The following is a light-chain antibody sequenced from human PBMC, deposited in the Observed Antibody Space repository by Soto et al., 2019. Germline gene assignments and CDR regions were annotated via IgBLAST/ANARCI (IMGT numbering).Light chain of an antibody. CDR3: QQYYDWPEYT. J-gene: IGKJ2*01. CDR2: RAS. CDR1: QSINTN. Sequence: ETVMTQSPATLSVSPGERATLSCRSSQSINTNLAWYQQKPGQAPRLLIYRASTRATGIPVRFSGNGSGTEFTLTISSLQSEDFAIYYCQQYYDWPEYTFGQGTKLEI. V-gene: IGKV3-15*01.